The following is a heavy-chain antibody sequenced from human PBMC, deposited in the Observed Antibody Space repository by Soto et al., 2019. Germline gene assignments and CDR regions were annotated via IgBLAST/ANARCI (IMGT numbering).Heavy chain of an antibody. CDR3: ARDLGGRSSGWYRQDI. J-gene: IGHJ3*02. CDR1: GGSISSSNW. Sequence: QVQLQESGPGLVKPSGTLSLTCAVSGGSISSSNWWSWVRQPPGKGLEWIGEIYHSGSTNYNPSLQSRVRIAVDKSDDQGSLKLSSVTPSHTAGDDCARDLGGRSSGWYRQDIWGQGTRVTVSS. D-gene: IGHD6-19*01. CDR2: IYHSGST. V-gene: IGHV4-4*02.